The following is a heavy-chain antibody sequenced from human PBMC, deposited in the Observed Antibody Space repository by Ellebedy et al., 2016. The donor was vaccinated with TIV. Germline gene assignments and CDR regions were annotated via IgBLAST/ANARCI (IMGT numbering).Heavy chain of an antibody. V-gene: IGHV3-7*03. J-gene: IGHJ4*02. Sequence: GESLKISCAASGFTFSSDWMSWVRQAPGKGLEWVANIKQDGSEKYYLDSVKGRFTISRDNAKNSLYLQMNSLRADDTAVYYCARRDKGGATMKAFDYWGQGTLVTVSS. D-gene: IGHD1-26*01. CDR2: IKQDGSEK. CDR1: GFTFSSDW. CDR3: ARRDKGGATMKAFDY.